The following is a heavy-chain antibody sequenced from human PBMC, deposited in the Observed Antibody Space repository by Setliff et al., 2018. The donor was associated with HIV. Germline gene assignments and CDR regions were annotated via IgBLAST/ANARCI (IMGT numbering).Heavy chain of an antibody. CDR3: ARVLYHYDSSSYLRWYFDL. CDR2: IYYIGST. V-gene: IGHV4-59*12. Sequence: PSETLSLTCTVPGGSIISSYWSWIRQPPGKGLEWIGYIYYIGSTNYNPSLKSRVTISVDTSKNQFSLKLSSVTAADTAVYYCARVLYHYDSSSYLRWYFDLWGRGTLVTVSS. D-gene: IGHD3-22*01. CDR1: GGSIISSY. J-gene: IGHJ2*01.